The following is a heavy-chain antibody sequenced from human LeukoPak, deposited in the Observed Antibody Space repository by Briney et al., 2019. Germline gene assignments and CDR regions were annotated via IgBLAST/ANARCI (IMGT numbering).Heavy chain of an antibody. Sequence: GGSLRLSCAASGFTFTTHTMNWVRQAPGKGLEWVSSLSSSSSYIYYADPVKGRFTISRDNAKNSLYLQMNSLRAEDTAVYYCARGGGAYYYMAVWGKGTTVTVSS. CDR3: ARGGGAYYYMAV. CDR1: GFTFTTHT. CDR2: LSSSSSYI. J-gene: IGHJ6*03. V-gene: IGHV3-21*01. D-gene: IGHD3-16*01.